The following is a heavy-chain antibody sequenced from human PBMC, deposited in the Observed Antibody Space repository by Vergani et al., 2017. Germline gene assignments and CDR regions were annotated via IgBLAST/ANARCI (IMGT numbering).Heavy chain of an antibody. Sequence: EVQLVQSGAEVKKPGESLKISCKGSGYSFTSYWIGWVRQMPGKGLEWMGIIYPGDSDTRYSPSFQGQVTISADKSISTAYLQWSSLKASDTAMYYCARGRYCSSTSCCPLPYWFDPGGQGTLVTVSS. V-gene: IGHV5-51*03. CDR2: IYPGDSDT. CDR3: ARGRYCSSTSCCPLPYWFDP. CDR1: GYSFTSYW. J-gene: IGHJ5*02. D-gene: IGHD2-2*01.